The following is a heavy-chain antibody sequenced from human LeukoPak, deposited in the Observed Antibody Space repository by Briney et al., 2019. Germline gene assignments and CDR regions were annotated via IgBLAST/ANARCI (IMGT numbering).Heavy chain of an antibody. CDR2: INPSGGST. J-gene: IGHJ6*02. CDR1: GYSLTTYY. V-gene: IGHV1-46*01. D-gene: IGHD3-10*01. Sequence: ASVKVSCKASGYSLTTYYMHWVRQAPGQGLEWMAIINPSGGSTNYAQKFQGRVTITADESTSTAYMELSSLRSEDTAVYYCAREQAGSGSYFYYYYYGMDVRGQGTTVTVSS. CDR3: AREQAGSGSYFYYYYYGMDV.